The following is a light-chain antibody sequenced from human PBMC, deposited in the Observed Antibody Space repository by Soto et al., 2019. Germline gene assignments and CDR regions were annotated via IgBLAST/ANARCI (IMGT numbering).Light chain of an antibody. J-gene: IGLJ1*01. CDR1: SSDVGGYNY. Sequence: QSVLTQPPSASGSPGQSVTISCTGTSSDVGGYNYVSWYQQHPGKAPKHMIYEVSKRPSGVPDRSSGSKSGNTAYLTVSGLQAEDEADYYCSSYAGSNNFGVFGTGTKVTVL. CDR2: EVS. CDR3: SSYAGSNNFGV. V-gene: IGLV2-8*01.